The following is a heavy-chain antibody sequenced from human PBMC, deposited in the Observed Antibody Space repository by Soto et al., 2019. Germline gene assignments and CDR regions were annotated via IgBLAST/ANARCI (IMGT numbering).Heavy chain of an antibody. V-gene: IGHV3-30-3*01. CDR1: GFTFSNYA. J-gene: IGHJ4*02. Sequence: QMQLAESGGGVVQPGRSLKLSCVASGFTFSNYAMHWARQAPGKGLEWVAVISSDGSNKYYADSVKGRFTISRDNSKHTLSLQMDSLRPEDTAVYYCATLFYNWGQGTLVTVSS. D-gene: IGHD3-3*01. CDR3: ATLFYN. CDR2: ISSDGSNK.